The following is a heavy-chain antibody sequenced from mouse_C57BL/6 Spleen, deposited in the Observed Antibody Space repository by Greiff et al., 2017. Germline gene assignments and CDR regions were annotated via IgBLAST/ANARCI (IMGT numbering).Heavy chain of an antibody. Sequence: QVQLQQSGPELVKPGASVKISCTASGYAFSSSWMNWVKQRPGTGLEWIGRIYPGDGDTNYNGKFKGKATLTADNSSSTAYLQLSSLTTEDSAVYFCARRTNWDTFAYWGQGTLVTVSA. CDR1: GYAFSSSW. CDR2: IYPGDGDT. D-gene: IGHD4-1*01. CDR3: ARRTNWDTFAY. J-gene: IGHJ3*01. V-gene: IGHV1-82*01.